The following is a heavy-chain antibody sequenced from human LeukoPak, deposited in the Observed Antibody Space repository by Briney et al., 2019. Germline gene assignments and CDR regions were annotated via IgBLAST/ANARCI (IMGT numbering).Heavy chain of an antibody. CDR2: IIPILGIA. J-gene: IGHJ2*01. Sequence: ASVKVSCKASGGTFSSYAISWVRQAPRQWLEWMGRIIPILGIANYAQKFQGRVTITADKSTSTAYMELSSLRSEDTAVYYCARMSRLRYFDWLPQGPYFDLWGRGTLVTVSS. V-gene: IGHV1-69*04. CDR1: GGTFSSYA. D-gene: IGHD3-9*01. CDR3: ARMSRLRYFDWLPQGPYFDL.